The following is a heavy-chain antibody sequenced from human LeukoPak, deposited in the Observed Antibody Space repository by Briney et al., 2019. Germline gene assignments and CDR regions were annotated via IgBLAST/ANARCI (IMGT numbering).Heavy chain of an antibody. CDR1: GFDVSINY. Sequence: GGSLRLSCAASGFDVSINYMNWIRQSPEKGLEWVSIIHNDGSTYYADSVKGRFTVSRDNSKNTMSLQMDSLRVDDTGIYYCARGFLQLTPYYFDCWGQGALVTVSS. J-gene: IGHJ4*02. CDR3: ARGFLQLTPYYFDC. V-gene: IGHV3-66*01. D-gene: IGHD1-1*01. CDR2: IHNDGST.